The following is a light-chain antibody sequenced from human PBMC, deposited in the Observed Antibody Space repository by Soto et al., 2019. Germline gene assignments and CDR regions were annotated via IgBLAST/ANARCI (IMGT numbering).Light chain of an antibody. V-gene: IGLV3-21*04. CDR1: NIGSKS. Sequence: SYELTQPPSVSVAPGKTARITCGGNNIGSKSVHWYQQKPGQAPVLVIYYDSDRPSGIPERFSGSNSGNTATLTISRVEAGDEADYYCQVWDTSSDHVVIGGGTKLTVL. CDR2: YDS. CDR3: QVWDTSSDHVV. J-gene: IGLJ2*01.